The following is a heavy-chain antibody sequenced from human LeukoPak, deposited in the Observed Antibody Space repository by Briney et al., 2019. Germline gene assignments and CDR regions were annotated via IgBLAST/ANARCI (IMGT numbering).Heavy chain of an antibody. V-gene: IGHV3-21*04. Sequence: GGSLRLSCAGSEFTFSSYSMNWVRQAPGKGLEWVSSISGSSSDIYYADSVKGRFTISRDNAKNSLYLQMNSLRVEDTALYFCARGGSFNNYWGQGTLVTVSA. CDR2: ISGSSSDI. CDR3: ARGGSFNNY. J-gene: IGHJ4*02. CDR1: EFTFSSYS. D-gene: IGHD3-10*01.